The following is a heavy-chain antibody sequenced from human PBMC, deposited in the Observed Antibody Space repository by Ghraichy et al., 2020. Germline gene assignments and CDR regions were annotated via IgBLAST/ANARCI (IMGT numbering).Heavy chain of an antibody. CDR2: INHSGST. D-gene: IGHD6-19*01. CDR1: GGSFSGYY. V-gene: IGHV4-34*01. J-gene: IGHJ3*02. Sequence: SETLSLTCAVYGGSFSGYYWSWIRQPPGKGLEWIGEINHSGSTNYNPSLKSRVTISVDTSKNQFSLKLSSVTAADTAVYYCARWRPSSPLRIAVAGYRAAFDIWGQGTMVTVSS. CDR3: ARWRPSSPLRIAVAGYRAAFDI.